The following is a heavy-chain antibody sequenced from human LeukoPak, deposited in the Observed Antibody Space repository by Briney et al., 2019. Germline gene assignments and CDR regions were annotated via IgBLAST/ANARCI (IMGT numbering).Heavy chain of an antibody. V-gene: IGHV1-2*02. CDR2: INPNSGGT. D-gene: IGHD1-7*01. CDR1: GYTFTGYY. J-gene: IGHJ4*02. CDR3: ARVTPRAYNRNYVGSFDY. Sequence: ASVKVSCKASGYTFTGYYMHWVRQAPGQGLEWMGWINPNSGGTNYAQKFQGRVTMTRDTSISTAYMELSRLRSDDTAVYYCARVTPRAYNRNYVGSFDYWGQGTLVTVSS.